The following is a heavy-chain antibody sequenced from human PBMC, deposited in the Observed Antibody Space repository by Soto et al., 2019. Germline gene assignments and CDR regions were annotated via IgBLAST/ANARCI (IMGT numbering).Heavy chain of an antibody. V-gene: IGHV4-59*01. CDR1: GVSSASFY. CDR2: IFDNGDV. Sequence: QVRLQESGPGLVRPSETLSLTCTVSGVSSASFYWSWIRQSPGKGLEWIGYIFDNGDVKYNPSLMSRLTTSIDMSKNEFSLRLKSVTAADTAMYYCARGWGSKWYYFDSWGEGTLVTVSS. J-gene: IGHJ4*02. D-gene: IGHD3-16*01. CDR3: ARGWGSKWYYFDS.